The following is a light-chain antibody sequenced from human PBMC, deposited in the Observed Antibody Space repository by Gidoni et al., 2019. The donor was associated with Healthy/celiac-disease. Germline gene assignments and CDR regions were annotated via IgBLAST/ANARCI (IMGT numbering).Light chain of an antibody. CDR3: QQSYSTPYT. V-gene: IGKV1-39*01. CDR2: AAS. CDR1: QSISSY. Sequence: DIQMTQSPSSLSASVDDRVTITCRASQSISSYLNWYQQKPGKAPKLLIYAASSLQSGVPSRFSGSGSGTDFTLTISSLQPEDFATYYCQQSYSTPYTFGQGTKLEIK. J-gene: IGKJ2*01.